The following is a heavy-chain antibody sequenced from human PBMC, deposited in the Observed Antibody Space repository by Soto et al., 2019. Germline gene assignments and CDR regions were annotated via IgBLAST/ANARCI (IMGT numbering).Heavy chain of an antibody. Sequence: GGSLRLSCAASGFTFSDYAMSWVRQAPGKGLEWVSVINSDGATYYADSVQGRFSISRDNSKSTLYLQMNSLSVEDTAIYYCASRPRGSVAGTLDSRGQGSLVTVSS. J-gene: IGHJ5*01. D-gene: IGHD6-19*01. CDR1: GFTFSDYA. CDR3: ASRPRGSVAGTLDS. CDR2: INSDGAT. V-gene: IGHV3-23*01.